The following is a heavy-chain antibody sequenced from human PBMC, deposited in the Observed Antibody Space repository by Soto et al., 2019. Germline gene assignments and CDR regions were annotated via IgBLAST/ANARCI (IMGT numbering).Heavy chain of an antibody. D-gene: IGHD4-17*01. Sequence: ASVKVSCKASGYTFTSYYMHWVRQAPGQGLEWMGIINPSGGSTSYAQKFQGRVTMTRDTSTSTVYMELSSLRSEDTAVYYCARRPRDYGDLYYYYYGMDVWGQGTTVTVSS. CDR3: ARRPRDYGDLYYYYYGMDV. CDR2: INPSGGST. CDR1: GYTFTSYY. V-gene: IGHV1-46*01. J-gene: IGHJ6*02.